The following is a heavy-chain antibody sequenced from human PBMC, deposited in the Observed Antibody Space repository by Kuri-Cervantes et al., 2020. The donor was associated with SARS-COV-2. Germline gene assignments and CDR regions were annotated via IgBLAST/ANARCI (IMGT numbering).Heavy chain of an antibody. CDR1: GFNFSRTD. Sequence: GESLKISCAASGFNFSRTDMHWVRQAPGKGLEWVAVISHDGKNKKCIASGKGRFTISRDNSQNTLYLHMKSLRSEDTAMYYCARDRGGGGDPIAYNWFDPWGQGTLVTVSS. D-gene: IGHD2-21*02. CDR3: ARDRGGGGDPIAYNWFDP. CDR2: ISHDGKNK. V-gene: IGHV3-30*03. J-gene: IGHJ5*02.